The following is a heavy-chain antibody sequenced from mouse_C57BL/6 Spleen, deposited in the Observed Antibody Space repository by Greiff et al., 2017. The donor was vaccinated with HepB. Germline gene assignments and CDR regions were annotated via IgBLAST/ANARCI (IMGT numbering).Heavy chain of an antibody. CDR2: IYPRSGNT. J-gene: IGHJ3*01. D-gene: IGHD3-2*02. V-gene: IGHV1-81*01. CDR3: AGSGRGFAY. CDR1: GYTFTSYG. Sequence: VQLQQSGAELARPGASVKLSCKASGYTFTSYGISWVKQRTGQGLEWIGEIYPRSGNTYYNEKFKGKATLTADKSSSTAYMELRSLTSEDSAVYFCAGSGRGFAYWGQGTLVTVSA.